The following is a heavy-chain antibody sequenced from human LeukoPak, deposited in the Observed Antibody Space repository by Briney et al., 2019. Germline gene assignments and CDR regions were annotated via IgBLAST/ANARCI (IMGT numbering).Heavy chain of an antibody. J-gene: IGHJ4*02. Sequence: GRALRLSCAASGFTFDDYPMDWVRQAQGKGLEGVSGISWNSGSRGYADSVKGRFTISRHNAKHSLYLQIHSLSDEDAALYYCAKGGAGVVPAALGYWGQGTLVTVSS. CDR3: AKGGAGVVPAALGY. CDR2: ISWNSGSR. V-gene: IGHV3-9*01. CDR1: GFTFDDYP. D-gene: IGHD2-2*01.